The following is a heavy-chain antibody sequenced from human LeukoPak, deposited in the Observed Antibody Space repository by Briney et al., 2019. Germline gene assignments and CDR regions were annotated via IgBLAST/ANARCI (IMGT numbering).Heavy chain of an antibody. J-gene: IGHJ6*02. CDR3: ARDEYGSGSYYYYYYGMDV. V-gene: IGHV3-7*01. CDR2: IKQDGSEK. D-gene: IGHD3-10*01. CDR1: GLSFSSYW. Sequence: PRGSLRLSCAASGLSFSSYWMSWVRQAPGKGLEWVANIKQDGSEKYYVDSVKGRFTISRDNAKNSLYLQMNSLRAEDTAVYYCARDEYGSGSYYYYYYGMDVWGQGTTVTVSS.